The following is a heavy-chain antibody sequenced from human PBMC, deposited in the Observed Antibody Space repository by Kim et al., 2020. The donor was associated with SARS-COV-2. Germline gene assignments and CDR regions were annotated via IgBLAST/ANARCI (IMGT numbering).Heavy chain of an antibody. CDR1: GDSIGSDNW. CDR2: ISHSGST. V-gene: IGHV4-4*02. CDR3: ARAIQWVFPF. D-gene: IGHD5-12*01. J-gene: IGHJ3*01. Sequence: SETLSLTCAVSGDSIGSDNWWTWVRQPPGKGLEWIGEISHSGSTNYNPSLKGRVIISVDKSKNQFSLELTSVTTADTAVYYCARAIQWVFPFWGRGTMVTVSS.